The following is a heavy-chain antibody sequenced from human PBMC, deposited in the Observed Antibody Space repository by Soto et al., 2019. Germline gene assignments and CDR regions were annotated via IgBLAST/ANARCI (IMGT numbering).Heavy chain of an antibody. D-gene: IGHD3-16*02. CDR1: GFTFSSYA. CDR3: AKSRVFIGAIVTLLYS. V-gene: IGHV3-23*01. J-gene: IGHJ4*02. Sequence: PGGSLRLSCAASGFTFSSYAMVWVRQAAEKGLEWVASISNNGDTAYYADSVKGRFTISRGNSENTLYLQMNGLRADDTALYFCAKSRVFIGAIVTLLYSWGQGT. CDR2: ISNNGDTA.